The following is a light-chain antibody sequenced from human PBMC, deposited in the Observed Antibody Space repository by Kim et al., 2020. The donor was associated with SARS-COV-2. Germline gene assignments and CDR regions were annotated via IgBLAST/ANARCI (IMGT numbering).Light chain of an antibody. J-gene: IGKJ3*01. CDR2: DAS. V-gene: IGKV3-11*01. CDR3: QQRSNWTSGCT. Sequence: PGHRATLPCRAAQRVSVFLAWYQQNPDHAPRLLGYDASNQATGILARFSGSGSGAVFTSTISSPEPEGFAIYYCQQRSNWTSGCTFGPRTTVGIK. CDR1: QRVSVF.